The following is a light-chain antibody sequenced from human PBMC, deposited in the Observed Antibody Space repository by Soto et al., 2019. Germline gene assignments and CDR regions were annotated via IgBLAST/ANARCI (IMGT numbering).Light chain of an antibody. CDR1: RSLAYIDGNTY. Sequence: DVLMTQSPLSLPVTLGQPASISCWSRRSLAYIDGNTYLNWFQQRPRQSPRRLIYNVSHRESGVPARFSGSASGTAFTRMSSRVAAEDVAVYYCIQGRHGPPYTFGQGTKLEIK. V-gene: IGKV2-30*01. CDR2: NVS. CDR3: IQGRHGPPYT. J-gene: IGKJ2*01.